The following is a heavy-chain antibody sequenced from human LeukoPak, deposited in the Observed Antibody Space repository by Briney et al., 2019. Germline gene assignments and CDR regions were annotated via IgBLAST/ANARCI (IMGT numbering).Heavy chain of an antibody. Sequence: PGGSLSLSCAASGFTFSNYAMAWVRQAPGKGLEWVSVIGGGGESTYYADSVKGRFTISRDNSKNTLYLQMNSLRAEDTAVYYCAKVGGIQLWLKKPFDYWGQGTLVTVSS. V-gene: IGHV3-23*01. CDR1: GFTFSNYA. CDR3: AKVGGIQLWLKKPFDY. D-gene: IGHD5-18*01. CDR2: IGGGGEST. J-gene: IGHJ4*02.